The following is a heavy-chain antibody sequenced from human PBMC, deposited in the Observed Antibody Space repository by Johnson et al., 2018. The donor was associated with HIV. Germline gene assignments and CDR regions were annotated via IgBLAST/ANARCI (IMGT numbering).Heavy chain of an antibody. CDR3: ARDPFPRFYAFDI. Sequence: VQLVESGGGLVHPGGSLRLSCAASGFNVSSNYMSWVRQAPGKGLEWVSVLFGGGTTYYTDSVRGRFTISRDNSQNTLYLQMNSLRVEDTAVYYCARDPFPRFYAFDIWGQGTMVTVSS. J-gene: IGHJ3*02. V-gene: IGHV3-66*01. CDR2: LFGGGTT. CDR1: GFNVSSNY.